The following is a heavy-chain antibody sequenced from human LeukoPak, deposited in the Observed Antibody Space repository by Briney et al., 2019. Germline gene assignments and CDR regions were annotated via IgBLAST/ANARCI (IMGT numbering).Heavy chain of an antibody. Sequence: PGGSLRLSCAASGFTFSSYGMHWVRQAPGKGLEWVANIKQDGSEKYYVDSVKGRFTISRDNAKNSLYLQMNSLRAEDTAVYYCARDLYDSSGYYYYYGMDVWGQGTTVTVPS. CDR1: GFTFSSYG. CDR3: ARDLYDSSGYYYYYGMDV. V-gene: IGHV3-7*01. CDR2: IKQDGSEK. J-gene: IGHJ6*02. D-gene: IGHD3-22*01.